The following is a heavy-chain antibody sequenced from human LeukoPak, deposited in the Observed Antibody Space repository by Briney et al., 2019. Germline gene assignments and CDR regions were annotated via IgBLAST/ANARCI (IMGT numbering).Heavy chain of an antibody. CDR2: IRSKGNTYAT. D-gene: IGHD3-22*01. J-gene: IGHJ4*02. V-gene: IGHV3-73*01. CDR3: TRGPDYYDSSGLDY. Sequence: QPGGSLRLSCAASGFIFSSYGMHWVRQASGKGLEWVGRIRSKGNTYATAYAASVKGRFTISRDDSKNTAYLQMNSLKTEDTAVYYCTRGPDYYDSSGLDYWGQGTLVTVSS. CDR1: GFIFSSYG.